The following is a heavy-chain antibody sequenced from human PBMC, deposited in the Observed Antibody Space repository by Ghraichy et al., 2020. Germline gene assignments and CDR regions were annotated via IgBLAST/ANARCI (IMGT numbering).Heavy chain of an antibody. V-gene: IGHV1-2*02. CDR1: GYTFTGYY. CDR2: ISPNSGGT. Sequence: ASVKVSCKASGYTFTGYYIHWVRQAPGQGFEWMGWISPNSGGTNYAENFQGRVTMTRDTSISTAYMELTRLRSDDTAVYYCARDAGSYPDYWGQGTLVTVSS. J-gene: IGHJ4*02. CDR3: ARDAGSYPDY. D-gene: IGHD1-26*01.